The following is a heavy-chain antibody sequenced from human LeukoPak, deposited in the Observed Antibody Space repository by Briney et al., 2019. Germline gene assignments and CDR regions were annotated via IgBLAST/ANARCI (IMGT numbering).Heavy chain of an antibody. J-gene: IGHJ4*02. D-gene: IGHD3-9*01. CDR2: ISTFNTAI. Sequence: GGSLRLSCAASGFTLSNYHMNWVRQAPGKGLQWVSYISTFNTAIYYADSVKGRFTISRDSAKNSLSLQMNSLRSDDTAVYYCARDGPQADYDILTGYYGWANHQTDYWGQGTLVTVSS. CDR1: GFTLSNYH. CDR3: ARDGPQADYDILTGYYGWANHQTDY. V-gene: IGHV3-48*01.